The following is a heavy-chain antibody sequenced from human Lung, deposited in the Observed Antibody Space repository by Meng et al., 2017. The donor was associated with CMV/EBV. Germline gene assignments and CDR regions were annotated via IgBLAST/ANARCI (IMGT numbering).Heavy chain of an antibody. Sequence: QVLLVQSGAEVKKPGASVKVSCKASGYTFTNYNINWVRQATGQGLEWMGWMNPNTGNKGYGQKFQGRITMTRNTAISTAYMELSSLTSEDTAVYFCARGLRRPSSAIDFDYWGQGTLVTVSS. CDR2: MNPNTGNK. V-gene: IGHV1-8*01. J-gene: IGHJ4*02. CDR1: GYTFTNYN. CDR3: ARGLRRPSSAIDFDY. D-gene: IGHD2-2*01.